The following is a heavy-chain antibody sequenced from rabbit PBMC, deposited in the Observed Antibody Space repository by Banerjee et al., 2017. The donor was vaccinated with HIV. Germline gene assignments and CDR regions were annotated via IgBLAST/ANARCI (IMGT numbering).Heavy chain of an antibody. CDR3: ARGGYSGISHLNL. CDR2: IYAGSSGST. CDR1: GFSFSSYYY. D-gene: IGHD7-1*01. Sequence: QEQLEESGGGLVKPEGSLTLTCTASGFSFSSYYYMCWVRQAPGKGLEWIACIYAGSSGSTYYASWAKGRFTISKTASATVTLQMPSLTAADTTTYFCARGGYSGISHLNLWGPGTLVTVS. J-gene: IGHJ4*01. V-gene: IGHV1S45*01.